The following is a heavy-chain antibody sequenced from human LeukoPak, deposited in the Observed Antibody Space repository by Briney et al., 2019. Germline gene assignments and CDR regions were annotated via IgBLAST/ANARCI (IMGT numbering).Heavy chain of an antibody. CDR1: GFTFSSYG. D-gene: IGHD6-19*01. V-gene: IGHV3-30*18. Sequence: GGYLRISCVASGFTFSSYGMHWVRQAPGKGPEWVALISYDGGDKYYVDSVKGRFTISRDNSKNTLYLQMNSLRAEDTAVYYCAKVRYSSGWPEFDYWGQGTLVTVSS. J-gene: IGHJ4*02. CDR3: AKVRYSSGWPEFDY. CDR2: ISYDGGDK.